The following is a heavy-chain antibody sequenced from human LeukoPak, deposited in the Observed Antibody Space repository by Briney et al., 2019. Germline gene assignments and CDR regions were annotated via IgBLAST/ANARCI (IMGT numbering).Heavy chain of an antibody. CDR2: IKSKEDGGTT. V-gene: IGHV3-15*01. D-gene: IGHD6-6*01. CDR1: GFAFASYS. CDR3: STRAGSFSSNF. J-gene: IGHJ4*02. Sequence: GGSLRLSCAASGFAFASYSMNWVRQAPGKGLEWIGRIKSKEDGGTTEYAEPVKGRFTISRDDSKKTLYLQMNSLKSEDTAVYYCSTRAGSFSSNFWGQGTLVTVSS.